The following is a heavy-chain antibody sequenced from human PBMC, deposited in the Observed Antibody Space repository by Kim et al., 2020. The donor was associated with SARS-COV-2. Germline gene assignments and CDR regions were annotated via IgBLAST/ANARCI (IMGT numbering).Heavy chain of an antibody. D-gene: IGHD5-18*01. CDR3: ARDHGHNYGTLIY. V-gene: IGHV3-33*01. J-gene: IGHJ4*02. Sequence: YYAESGKGRFIIARDNSKNSLYLQMNSLRVEDTAVYYCARDHGHNYGTLIYWGQGVLVTVSS.